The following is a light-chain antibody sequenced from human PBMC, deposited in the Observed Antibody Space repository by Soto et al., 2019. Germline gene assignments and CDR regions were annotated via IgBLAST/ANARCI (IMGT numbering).Light chain of an antibody. CDR3: PPKNTWPPLT. CDR1: QSVSSN. CDR2: GAS. Sequence: EIVMTQSPATLSVSPGERATLSCRASQSVSSNLAWYQQKPGQAPRLLIYGASTRATGIPARFSGSGSGTEFPLPISSPQSEDFAVFSLPPKNTWPPLTFGQGTKVENK. J-gene: IGKJ1*01. V-gene: IGKV3-15*01.